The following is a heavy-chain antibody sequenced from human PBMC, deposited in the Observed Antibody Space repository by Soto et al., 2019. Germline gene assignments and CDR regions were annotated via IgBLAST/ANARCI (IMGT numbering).Heavy chain of an antibody. Sequence: QVQLQESGSGLVKPSQTLSLICTVSGGSISIDDSYWHWIRQSPEKGLEWIGYIHYTGSTYYNPSLGRRLSMSFDTSKNQSSLKLRSVPAAETAIYYCAREAGYSHGYEYWGQGARVTVSS. D-gene: IGHD5-18*01. J-gene: IGHJ4*02. CDR2: IHYTGST. V-gene: IGHV4-30-4*01. CDR3: AREAGYSHGYEY. CDR1: GGSISIDDSY.